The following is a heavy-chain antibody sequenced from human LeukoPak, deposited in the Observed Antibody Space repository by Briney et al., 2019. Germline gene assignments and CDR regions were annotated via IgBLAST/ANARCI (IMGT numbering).Heavy chain of an antibody. V-gene: IGHV1-46*01. D-gene: IGHD3-16*02. CDR3: ARDLGDYVWGSYRSYYFDY. J-gene: IGHJ4*02. CDR1: GYTFTSYY. Sequence: ASVKVSCKASGYTFTSYYMHWVRQAPGQGLEWMGIINPSGGSTSYAQKFQGRVTMTRDTSTSTVYMELSSLRSEDTAVYYCARDLGDYVWGSYRSYYFDYWGQGTLVTVSS. CDR2: INPSGGST.